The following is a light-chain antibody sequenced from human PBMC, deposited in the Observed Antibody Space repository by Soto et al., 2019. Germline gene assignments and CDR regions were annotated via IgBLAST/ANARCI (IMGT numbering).Light chain of an antibody. V-gene: IGLV2-8*01. CDR3: SSYAGATVLV. Sequence: QAVVTQPPSASGSPGQSVTISCTGTSSDVGAYNSVSWYQHYPGKAPKLLIYEVTKRPSGVPDRFSGSKSGNTASLTVSGLQAEDEADYFCSSYAGATVLVFGGGTKLTVL. CDR1: SSDVGAYNS. J-gene: IGLJ2*01. CDR2: EVT.